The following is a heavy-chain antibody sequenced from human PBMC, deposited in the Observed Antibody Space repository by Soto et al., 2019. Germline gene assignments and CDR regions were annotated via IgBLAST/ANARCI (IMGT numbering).Heavy chain of an antibody. CDR3: ARGSGIVALPGELEDVKYDY. Sequence: QVQLQQWGAGLVKPSETLSLSCAVYGQSFSGHSWAWIRQPPGKGLEWIGEINESGSTYYNPSIKSRVTISTETSKNQFSLKLSSVSDADTAAYFCARGSGIVALPGELEDVKYDYWGQGTLVNVSS. V-gene: IGHV4-34*01. D-gene: IGHD1-1*01. J-gene: IGHJ4*02. CDR1: GQSFSGHS. CDR2: INESGST.